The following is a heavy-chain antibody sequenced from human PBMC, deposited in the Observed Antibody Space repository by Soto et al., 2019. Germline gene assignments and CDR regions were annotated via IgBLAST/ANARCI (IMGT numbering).Heavy chain of an antibody. V-gene: IGHV6-1*01. Sequence: QTLSLTCAISGDSVSSDIASWNWIRQSPSRGLEWLGRTYYRSKWFHDYAVSVKSRITINPDTSKNQLSLELNSMTPEDTAVYYCARGNALDVWGQGTVVTVSS. CDR1: GDSVSSDIAS. J-gene: IGHJ3*01. CDR2: TYYRSKWFH. CDR3: ARGNALDV. D-gene: IGHD3-10*01.